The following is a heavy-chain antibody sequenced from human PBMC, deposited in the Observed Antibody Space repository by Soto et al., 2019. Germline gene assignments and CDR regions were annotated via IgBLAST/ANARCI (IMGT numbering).Heavy chain of an antibody. CDR3: AREGGKYDFWSDDYYYYYGMDV. CDR1: GFTFSSYW. Sequence: EVQLVESGGGLVQPGGSLRLSCAASGFTFSSYWMSWVRQAPGKGLEWVANIKQDGSEKYYVDSVKGRFTISRDNAKNSLYLQMNSLRAEDTAVYYCAREGGKYDFWSDDYYYYYGMDVWGQGTTVTVSS. D-gene: IGHD3-3*01. CDR2: IKQDGSEK. V-gene: IGHV3-7*03. J-gene: IGHJ6*02.